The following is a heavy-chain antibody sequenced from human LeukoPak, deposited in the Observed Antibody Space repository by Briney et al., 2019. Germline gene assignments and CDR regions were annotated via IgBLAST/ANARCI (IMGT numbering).Heavy chain of an antibody. CDR2: ISGSGGST. Sequence: GGSLRPSCAASEFTFSSYGMSWVRQAPGKGLEWVSSISGSGGSTQYADSVKGRFTISRDNSKNTLYLQMNSLRAEDTAVYYCAKEDWNYVGEYNWFDPWGQGTLVTVSS. J-gene: IGHJ5*02. D-gene: IGHD1-7*01. CDR1: EFTFSSYG. CDR3: AKEDWNYVGEYNWFDP. V-gene: IGHV3-23*01.